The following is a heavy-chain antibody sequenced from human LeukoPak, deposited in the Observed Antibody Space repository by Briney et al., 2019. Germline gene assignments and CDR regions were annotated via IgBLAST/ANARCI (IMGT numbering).Heavy chain of an antibody. Sequence: GGSLRLSCAASGFTFSSYSMNWVRQAPGKGLEWVSSISSSSSYIYYADSVKGRFTISRDNAKNSLYLQMNSLRAEDTAVYYCARVPYCSGGSCYSPCYYYYMDVWGKGTTVTVSS. D-gene: IGHD2-15*01. CDR3: ARVPYCSGGSCYSPCYYYYMDV. V-gene: IGHV3-21*01. CDR2: ISSSSSYI. J-gene: IGHJ6*03. CDR1: GFTFSSYS.